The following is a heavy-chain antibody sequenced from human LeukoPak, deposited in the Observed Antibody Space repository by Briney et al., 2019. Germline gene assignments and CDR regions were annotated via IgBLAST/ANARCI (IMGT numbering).Heavy chain of an antibody. CDR1: GGTFSSYA. J-gene: IGHJ6*03. CDR2: IIPIFGTA. D-gene: IGHD6-6*01. Sequence: GASVKVSCKASGGTFSSYAISWVRQAPGQGLEWMGGIIPIFGTANYAQKFQGRVTITADESTSTAYMELSSLRSEDTAVYYCASDYIEYSSPGYYMDVWGKGTTVTVSS. V-gene: IGHV1-69*01. CDR3: ASDYIEYSSPGYYMDV.